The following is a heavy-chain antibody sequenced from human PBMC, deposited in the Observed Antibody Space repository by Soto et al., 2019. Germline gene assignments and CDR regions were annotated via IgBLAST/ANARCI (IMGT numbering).Heavy chain of an antibody. V-gene: IGHV3-23*01. D-gene: IGHD6-19*01. J-gene: IGHJ4*02. CDR2: ISNGDGNT. CDR3: GKLKGVAGWYFDY. CDR1: GFTFRGYA. Sequence: EVQLLESGGGLVQPGGSLRLSCAASGFTFRGYAMTWVRQAPGKGLDWVSTISNGDGNTYYADSVKGRFTISRDNSKNTFYLQMNSLRAEDTAVYYCGKLKGVAGWYFDYWGQGTLVTISS.